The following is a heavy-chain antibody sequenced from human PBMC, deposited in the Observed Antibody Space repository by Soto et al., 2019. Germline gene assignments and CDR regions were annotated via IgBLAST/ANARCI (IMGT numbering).Heavy chain of an antibody. V-gene: IGHV3-23*01. CDR3: AKDLFAYGSGSYYNLLYYYYYGMDV. Sequence: VGSLRLSCAATGFTFSVYAMTWVRQAPGKGLEWVSAVTANGGSTYSADSVKGRFTISRDNSKNTLYLQMNSLRAEDTAVYYCAKDLFAYGSGSYYNLLYYYYYGMDVWGQGTTVTVSS. CDR1: GFTFSVYA. CDR2: VTANGGST. J-gene: IGHJ6*02. D-gene: IGHD3-10*01.